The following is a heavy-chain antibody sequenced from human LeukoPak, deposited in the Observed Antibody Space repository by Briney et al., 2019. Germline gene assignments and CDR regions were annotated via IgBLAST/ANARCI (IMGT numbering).Heavy chain of an antibody. Sequence: ASVKVSCKASGYTFTSYDINWVRQATGQGLEWMGWMNPNSGNTGYAQKFQGRVTMTSNTSISTAYMELSSLRSGDTAVYYCARVYSSGYDDYWGQGTLVTVSS. V-gene: IGHV1-8*01. CDR1: GYTFTSYD. CDR3: ARVYSSGYDDY. CDR2: MNPNSGNT. J-gene: IGHJ4*02. D-gene: IGHD3-22*01.